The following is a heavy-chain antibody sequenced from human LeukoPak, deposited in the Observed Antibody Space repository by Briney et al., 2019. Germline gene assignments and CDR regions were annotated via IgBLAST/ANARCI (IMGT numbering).Heavy chain of an antibody. D-gene: IGHD5-18*01. CDR1: GFTFSSYA. V-gene: IGHV3-23*01. CDR3: AKSHVDTVYNCYFDY. CDR2: ISGSGGST. Sequence: GGSLRLSCAASGFTFSSYAMSWVRQAPGKGLEWVSAISGSGGSTYYADSVKGRFTISRDNSKNTLYLQMNSLRAEDTAVYYCAKSHVDTVYNCYFDYWGQGTLVTVSS. J-gene: IGHJ4*02.